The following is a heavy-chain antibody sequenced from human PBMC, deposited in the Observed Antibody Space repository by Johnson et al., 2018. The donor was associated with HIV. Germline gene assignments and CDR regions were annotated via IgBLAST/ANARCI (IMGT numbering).Heavy chain of an antibody. CDR1: GFTFSTYA. Sequence: VQLVESGGGVVQPGRSLRLSCAASGFTFSTYAMSWVRQAPGRGLEWVGFIRSKAYGGTTEYAASVKGRFTISRDDSKSIAYLQINSLKTEDTAVYYCTREKEIVVVIAHRGAFDIWGQGTMVTVSS. D-gene: IGHD2-21*01. J-gene: IGHJ3*02. V-gene: IGHV3-49*04. CDR2: IRSKAYGGTT. CDR3: TREKEIVVVIAHRGAFDI.